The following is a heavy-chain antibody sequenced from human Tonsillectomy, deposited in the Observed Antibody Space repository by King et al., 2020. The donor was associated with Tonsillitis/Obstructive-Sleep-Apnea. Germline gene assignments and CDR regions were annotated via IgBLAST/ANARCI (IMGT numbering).Heavy chain of an antibody. V-gene: IGHV4-61*01. Sequence: VQLQESGPGLVKPSETLSLTCTVSGGSVSSGSYYWSWIRQPPGKGLEWIGYIYYSGSTNYNPSLKSRVTISVDTSKNQFSLKLSSVTAADTAVYYCARSDYGDYLGWFDPWGQGTLVTVSS. J-gene: IGHJ5*02. CDR3: ARSDYGDYLGWFDP. CDR2: IYYSGST. CDR1: GGSVSSGSYY. D-gene: IGHD4-17*01.